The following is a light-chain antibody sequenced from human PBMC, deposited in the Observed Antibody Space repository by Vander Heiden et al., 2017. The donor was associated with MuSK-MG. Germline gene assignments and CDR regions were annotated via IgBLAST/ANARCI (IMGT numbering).Light chain of an antibody. J-gene: IGLJ3*02. CDR1: SSNIGSSY. Sequence: QSVLTQPPSASGTPGQRVTISCSGSSSNIGSSYVNWYQQFQGTAPQLLIHNNYQRPSGVPDRFSGSKSGTSASLAISGLQSEDEADYYCATWDDILWVFGGGTKLTVL. CDR3: ATWDDILWV. V-gene: IGLV1-44*01. CDR2: NNY.